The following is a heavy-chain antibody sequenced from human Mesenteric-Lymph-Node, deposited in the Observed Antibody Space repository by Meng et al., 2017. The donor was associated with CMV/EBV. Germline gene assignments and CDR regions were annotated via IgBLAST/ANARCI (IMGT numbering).Heavy chain of an antibody. Sequence: GESLKISCAVSGFSVSTNYMSWVRQAPGKGLEWVSGIYRNSKTYYADSVKGRFTISRDNAKNSLYLQMNSLRAEDTAVYYCAKDILPGTTNDAFDIWGQGTMVTVSS. CDR2: IYRNSKT. D-gene: IGHD1-1*01. CDR1: GFSVSTNY. J-gene: IGHJ3*02. V-gene: IGHV3-53*05. CDR3: AKDILPGTTNDAFDI.